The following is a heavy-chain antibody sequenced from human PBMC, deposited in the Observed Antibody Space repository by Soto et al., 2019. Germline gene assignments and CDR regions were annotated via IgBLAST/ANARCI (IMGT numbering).Heavy chain of an antibody. D-gene: IGHD3-22*01. V-gene: IGHV1-2*04. CDR3: ARVFRFYYDSSGYYDAFDI. CDR2: INPNSGGT. CDR1: GYTFTGYY. Sequence: GASVKVSCKASGYTFTGYYMHWVRQAPGQGLEWMGWINPNSGGTNYAQKFQGWVTMTRDTSISTAYMELSRLRSDDTAVYYCARVFRFYYDSSGYYDAFDIWGQGTMVTVSS. J-gene: IGHJ3*02.